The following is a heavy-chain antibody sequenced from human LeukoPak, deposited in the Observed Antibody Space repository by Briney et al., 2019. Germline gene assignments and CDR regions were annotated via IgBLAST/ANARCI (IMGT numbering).Heavy chain of an antibody. CDR1: GFTFSNYA. D-gene: IGHD6-13*01. J-gene: IGHJ3*02. Sequence: GGSLRLSCAASGFTFSNYAMYWVRQAPGMGLEYVSAISSNGGSTYYANSVKGRFTISRENAKNSFYLQMNNLRAGDTAVYYCARGADYSSGWYRESDAFDIWGQGTLVTVSS. V-gene: IGHV3-64*01. CDR3: ARGADYSSGWYRESDAFDI. CDR2: ISSNGGST.